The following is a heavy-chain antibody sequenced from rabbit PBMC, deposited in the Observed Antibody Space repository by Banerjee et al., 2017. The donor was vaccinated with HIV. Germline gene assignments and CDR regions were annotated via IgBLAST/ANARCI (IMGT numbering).Heavy chain of an antibody. Sequence: QEQLEESGGDLVQPEGSLKLSCKASGFDFSSSYWMCWVRQAPGKGLEWIGCIVTGDGSTSYASWVNGRFTISKPSSTTVTLQMTSLTAADTATYFCAREWIYDAYGSFSLWGPGTLVTVS. CDR1: GFDFSSSYW. J-gene: IGHJ4*01. D-gene: IGHD6-1*01. V-gene: IGHV1S45*01. CDR3: AREWIYDAYGSFSL. CDR2: IVTGDGST.